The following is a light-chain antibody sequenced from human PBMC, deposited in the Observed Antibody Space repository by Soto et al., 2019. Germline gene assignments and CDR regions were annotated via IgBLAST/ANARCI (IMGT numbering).Light chain of an antibody. CDR2: DVS. V-gene: IGKV3-11*01. CDR3: QQRSNWPLT. CDR1: QSVTSF. Sequence: EIVLTQSPVTLFLSPGERATLSCRASQSVTSFLAWYQQKPGQAPRLLIYDVSNRATGIPARFSGSGSGTDFTLTISSLEPEDFAVYYCQQRSNWPLTFGGGTKVEIK. J-gene: IGKJ4*01.